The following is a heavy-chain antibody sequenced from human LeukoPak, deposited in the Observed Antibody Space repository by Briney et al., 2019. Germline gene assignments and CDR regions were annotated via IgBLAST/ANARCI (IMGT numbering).Heavy chain of an antibody. CDR1: GFTFSTYG. Sequence: PGGSLRLSCAASGFTFSTYGMNWVRQAPGKGLEWVSGISASGGTTSYADSVKGRFTISRDNPKNTLFLQVNSLRVEDTALYYCAKAWLGDLLPYFDCWGQGTLVTVSS. CDR3: AKAWLGDLLPYFDC. CDR2: ISASGGTT. J-gene: IGHJ4*02. V-gene: IGHV3-23*01. D-gene: IGHD3-10*01.